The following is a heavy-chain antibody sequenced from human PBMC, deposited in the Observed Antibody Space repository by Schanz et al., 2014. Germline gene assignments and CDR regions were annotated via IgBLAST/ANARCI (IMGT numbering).Heavy chain of an antibody. D-gene: IGHD1-20*01. V-gene: IGHV3-48*04. J-gene: IGHJ4*02. CDR2: ITYNGGTI. Sequence: VQLVESGGGVVQPGRSLRLSCAASGFMFSSYGMHWVRQAPGKGLEWISYITYNGGTIYYADSVKGRFTISRDNSKNSLYLQMNSLRAEDTAVYYCANNWNLDYWGQGTLVTVSS. CDR3: ANNWNLDY. CDR1: GFMFSSYG.